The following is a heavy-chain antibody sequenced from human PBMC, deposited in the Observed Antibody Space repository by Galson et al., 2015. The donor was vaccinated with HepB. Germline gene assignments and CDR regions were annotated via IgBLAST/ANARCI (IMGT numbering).Heavy chain of an antibody. CDR2: IIPISGTA. CDR1: GGTFSRYT. Sequence: SVKVSCKASGGTFSRYTITWLRQAPGQGLEWMGGIIPISGTANYAQKFQGRVTIIADESTSTASMELSSLRSEDTAVYYCARPITIVRGISYYYTVWTSGAKGPRSPSP. V-gene: IGHV1-69*13. J-gene: IGHJ6*02. D-gene: IGHD3-10*01. CDR3: ARPITIVRGISYYYTVWTS.